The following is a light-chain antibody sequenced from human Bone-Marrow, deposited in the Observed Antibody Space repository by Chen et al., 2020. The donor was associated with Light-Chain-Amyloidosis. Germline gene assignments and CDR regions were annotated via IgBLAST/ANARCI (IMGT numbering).Light chain of an antibody. J-gene: IGKJ3*01. CDR2: GAS. V-gene: IGKV3-20*01. CDR3: QQYGSSPL. Sequence: EIVLTQSPGTLSLSPGERATLYCRASQSVSSSYLAWYQQTPGQAPRLLIYGASSRATGIPDRFIGSGSGTDFTLTISRLEPEDFAVYYCQQYGSSPLFGPGTKVDIK. CDR1: QSVSSSY.